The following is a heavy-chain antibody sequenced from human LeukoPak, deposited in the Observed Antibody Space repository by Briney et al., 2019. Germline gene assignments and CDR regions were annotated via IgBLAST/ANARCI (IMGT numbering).Heavy chain of an antibody. CDR2: IYYSGST. Sequence: SETLSLTCTVSGGSISSYYWSWIRQPPGKGLEWIGYIYYSGSTNYNPSLKSRLTISVDTSKNQFSLKLSSVTAADTAVYFCARYSYGGYYFDYWGQGALVTVSS. V-gene: IGHV4-59*01. CDR3: ARYSYGGYYFDY. CDR1: GGSISSYY. D-gene: IGHD5-18*01. J-gene: IGHJ4*02.